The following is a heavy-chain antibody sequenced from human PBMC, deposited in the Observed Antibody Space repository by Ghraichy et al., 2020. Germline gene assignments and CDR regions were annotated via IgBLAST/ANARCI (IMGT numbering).Heavy chain of an antibody. Sequence: GGSLRLSCVASGFTFSDSWMHWVRQVPGKGLVWVSRIKGDGRITNYADSVKGRFTISRDKAKSTIHLQMNSLRAEDTAIYHCVTTPGYCSSPTCYEYFQFWGQGTLVTVSS. CDR3: VTTPGYCSSPTCYEYFQF. CDR2: IKGDGRIT. J-gene: IGHJ1*01. CDR1: GFTFSDSW. V-gene: IGHV3-74*01. D-gene: IGHD2-2*01.